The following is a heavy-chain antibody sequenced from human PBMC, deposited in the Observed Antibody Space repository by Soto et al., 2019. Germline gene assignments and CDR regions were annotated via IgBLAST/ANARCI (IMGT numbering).Heavy chain of an antibody. D-gene: IGHD2-15*01. CDR1: GYIFTLYS. J-gene: IGHJ4*02. CDR2: IKIDNGDT. Sequence: GPVKVSCKASGYIFTLYSMHWVRQAPGQSPEWMGWIKIDNGDTKYSQKLQGRVTITRDTSASTAYMELDSLRFEDTALYYCVRDGYCSVGRCPISLYFVSWGPG. CDR3: VRDGYCSVGRCPISLYFVS. V-gene: IGHV1-3*04.